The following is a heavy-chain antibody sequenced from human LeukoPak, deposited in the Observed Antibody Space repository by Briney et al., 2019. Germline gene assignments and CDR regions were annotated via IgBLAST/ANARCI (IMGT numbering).Heavy chain of an antibody. Sequence: ASVKVSCKASGGTFSSCAISWVRQAPGQGLEWMGGIIRIFGTANYAQKFQGRVTITADESTSTAYMELSSLRSEDTAVYYCARGGDIVVVPAAMIPRYLNGDYHRAEYFQHWGQGTLVTVSS. D-gene: IGHD2-2*01. J-gene: IGHJ1*01. V-gene: IGHV1-69*13. CDR2: IIRIFGTA. CDR1: GGTFSSCA. CDR3: ARGGDIVVVPAAMIPRYLNGDYHRAEYFQH.